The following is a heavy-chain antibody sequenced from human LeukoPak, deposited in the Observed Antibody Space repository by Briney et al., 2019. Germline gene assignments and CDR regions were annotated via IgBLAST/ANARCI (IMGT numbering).Heavy chain of an antibody. D-gene: IGHD3-10*01. CDR3: AKSSPITMVRGVISPYWYFDL. J-gene: IGHJ2*01. Sequence: GGSLRLSCAASGFTFSSYGMSWVRQAPGKGLEWVSAISGSGGSTYYADSVKGRFTISRDNSKNTLYLQMNSLRAEDTAVYYCAKSSPITMVRGVISPYWYFDLWGRGTLVTVSS. V-gene: IGHV3-23*01. CDR1: GFTFSSYG. CDR2: ISGSGGST.